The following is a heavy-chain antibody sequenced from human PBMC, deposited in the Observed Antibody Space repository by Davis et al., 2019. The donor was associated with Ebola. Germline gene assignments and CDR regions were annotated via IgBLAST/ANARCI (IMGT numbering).Heavy chain of an antibody. CDR3: AHPNSDYYHIDVFDT. CDR2: VYHTGST. V-gene: IGHV4-4*02. Sequence: MPSETLSLTCTVSSGSIIDANWWRWVRQPPGKGLEWIGQVYHTGSTVYNPSLESRLTISIDKSKNQFSLKLTSLTAADTAMYYCAHPNSDYYHIDVFDTWGPGTLVTVSS. D-gene: IGHD3-22*01. J-gene: IGHJ3*02. CDR1: SGSIIDANW.